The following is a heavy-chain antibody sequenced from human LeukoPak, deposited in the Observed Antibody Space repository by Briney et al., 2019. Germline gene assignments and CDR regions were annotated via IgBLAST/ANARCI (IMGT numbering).Heavy chain of an antibody. CDR3: ARKLMSSWRFEY. J-gene: IGHJ4*02. CDR2: IKADGVFT. CDR1: GFAFNVFG. Sequence: PGGSLRLSCEGSGFAFNVFGMHWIRQAPGKGLEWVAFIKADGVFTNYAEAVKGRFTISRDNSDNTVFLQMESVRPDDTAVYYCARKLMSSWRFEYWGQGTLVTVSS. D-gene: IGHD2-8*01. V-gene: IGHV3-30*02.